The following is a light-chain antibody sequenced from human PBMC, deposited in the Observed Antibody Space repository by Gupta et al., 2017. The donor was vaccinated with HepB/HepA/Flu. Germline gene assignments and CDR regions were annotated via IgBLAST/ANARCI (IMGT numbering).Light chain of an antibody. CDR1: TTDIGTYHY. CDR3: GAYGGANNYG. J-gene: IGLJ1*01. V-gene: IGLV2-8*01. CDR2: EVT. Sequence: QSSPPHPLSASPSPAQSPTISCTGTTTDIGTYHYASWYQQHPARAPKLIIYEVTKRPSGVPDRSSGSRAGNTASLTVGELQAEEEDDYYCGAYGGANNYGFGSGTTVAV.